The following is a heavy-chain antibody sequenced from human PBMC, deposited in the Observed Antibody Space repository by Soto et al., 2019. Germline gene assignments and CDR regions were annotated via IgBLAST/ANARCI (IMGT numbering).Heavy chain of an antibody. CDR3: ARGPYGAVRTYYGMDV. J-gene: IGHJ6*02. Sequence: QVQLVQSGAEVKKPGSSVMVYCKASGGTFSSYAISWVRQAPGQGLEWMGGSIPIFGTATYAQKFQGRVTITEDESTSTAYMELSSVRSEDSAVYYSARGPYGAVRTYYGMDVWGQGTTVTVSS. CDR2: SIPIFGTA. D-gene: IGHD4-17*01. V-gene: IGHV1-69*12. CDR1: GGTFSSYA.